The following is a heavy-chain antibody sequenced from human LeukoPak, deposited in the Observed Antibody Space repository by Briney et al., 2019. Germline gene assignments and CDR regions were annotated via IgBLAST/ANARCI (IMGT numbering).Heavy chain of an antibody. CDR2: TYYRSKWNN. CDR1: GDSVSTNSVA. Sequence: SQTLSLTCAISGDSVSTNSVAWTWIGQSPSRGLEWLGRTYYRSKWNNDYAVSVRSRIAINPDTSKNQFSLQLNSVTPDDTALYFCARGRYSGFDLWGQGTMVTVSS. CDR3: ARGRYSGFDL. V-gene: IGHV6-1*01. D-gene: IGHD2-15*01. J-gene: IGHJ3*01.